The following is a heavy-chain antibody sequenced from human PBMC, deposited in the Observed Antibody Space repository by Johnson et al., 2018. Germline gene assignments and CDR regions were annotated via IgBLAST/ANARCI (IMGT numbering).Heavy chain of an antibody. V-gene: IGHV3-30*18. Sequence: QVQLVQSGGGVVQPGRSLRLSCAASGFTFSSYGMHWVRQAPGKGLEWVAVISYDGSNKYYADSVKGRFTISRDNSKNTLYLQMNSLRAEDTAVYYCAKDLAYCGGDCSSTAFDIWGQGTMVTVSS. CDR1: GFTFSSYG. J-gene: IGHJ3*02. CDR3: AKDLAYCGGDCSSTAFDI. CDR2: ISYDGSNK. D-gene: IGHD2-21*02.